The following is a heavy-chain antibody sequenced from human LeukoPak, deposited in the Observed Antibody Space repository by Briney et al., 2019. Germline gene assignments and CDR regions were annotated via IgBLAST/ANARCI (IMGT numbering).Heavy chain of an antibody. Sequence: GGSLRLSCAASGFTFSSYWMNWVRQAPGKGLDWISYISSSGSTIYYADSLKGRFTISRDNAKNSMYLQMNSLRAEDTAVYYCAPFYYDSSGYSNWGQGTLVTVSS. CDR2: ISSSGSTI. CDR1: GFTFSSYW. D-gene: IGHD3-22*01. V-gene: IGHV3-48*04. CDR3: APFYYDSSGYSN. J-gene: IGHJ4*02.